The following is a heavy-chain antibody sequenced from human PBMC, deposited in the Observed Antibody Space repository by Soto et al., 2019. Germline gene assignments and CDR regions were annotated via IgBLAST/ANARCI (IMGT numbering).Heavy chain of an antibody. V-gene: IGHV5-51*01. CDR2: IYPGDSDT. CDR3: ARSFEYDSSGYHGVGAFDI. J-gene: IGHJ3*02. Sequence: GESLKISCQGSGYTFTTDWIGWVRQMPGKGLGWMGIIYPGDSDTRYGPSFQGQVTISADKSISTAYLQWSSLKASDTAMYYCARSFEYDSSGYHGVGAFDIWGQGTMVTVSS. D-gene: IGHD3-22*01. CDR1: GYTFTTDW.